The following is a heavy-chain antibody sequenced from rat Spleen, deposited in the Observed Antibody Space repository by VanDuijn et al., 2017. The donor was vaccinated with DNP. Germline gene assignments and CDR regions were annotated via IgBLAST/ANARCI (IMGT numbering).Heavy chain of an antibody. CDR3: AREGPY. CDR2: IWTGGST. Sequence: QVQLKESGPGLVQPSQTLSLTCTVSGFSLTSYHVSWVRQPPGKGLEWMGVIWTGGSTGYNSLLKSRLSISRDISKSQVFLKMNSPQTEETATNCCAREGPYWGQGVMVTVSS. CDR1: GFSLTSYH. V-gene: IGHV2-43*01. J-gene: IGHJ2*01.